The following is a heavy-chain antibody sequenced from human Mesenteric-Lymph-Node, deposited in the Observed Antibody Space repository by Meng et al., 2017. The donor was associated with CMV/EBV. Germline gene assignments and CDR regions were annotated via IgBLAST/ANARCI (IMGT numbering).Heavy chain of an antibody. CDR3: ARDGYYGSGSYYTANYYYYGMDV. D-gene: IGHD3-10*01. V-gene: IGHV4-34*01. CDR1: GGSFSGYY. Sequence: SETLSLTCAVYGGSFSGYYWSWIRQPPGKGLEWIGEINHSGSTNYNPSLKSRVTISVDTSKNQFSLKLSSVTAADTAVYYCARDGYYGSGSYYTANYYYYGMDVWGQGTTVTVSS. J-gene: IGHJ6*02. CDR2: INHSGST.